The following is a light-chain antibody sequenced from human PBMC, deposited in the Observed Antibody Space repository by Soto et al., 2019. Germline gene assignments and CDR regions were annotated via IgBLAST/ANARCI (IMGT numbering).Light chain of an antibody. CDR1: SSDVGTYNL. Sequence: QSALTQPASVSGSPGQSITISCTGTSSDVGTYNLVSWYQHHPGKAPKLMIYEGSKRPSGVSNRFSGSKSGNTASLTISGLQAEAEADYYCCSYAGSSTYVFGTGTKLIVL. CDR3: CSYAGSSTYV. CDR2: EGS. J-gene: IGLJ1*01. V-gene: IGLV2-23*01.